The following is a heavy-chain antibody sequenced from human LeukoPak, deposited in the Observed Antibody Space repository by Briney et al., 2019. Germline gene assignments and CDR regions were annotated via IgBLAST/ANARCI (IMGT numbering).Heavy chain of an antibody. J-gene: IGHJ6*03. CDR1: GYTFTSYD. Sequence: AASVTVSCKASGYTFTSYDINWVRQATGQGLEWMGWMNPNSGNTGYAQKFQGRVTITRNTSISTAYMELSSLRSEDTAVYYCARGNSGWLDYYYYYYMDVWGKGTTVTVSS. CDR2: MNPNSGNT. CDR3: ARGNSGWLDYYYYYYMDV. D-gene: IGHD6-19*01. V-gene: IGHV1-8*03.